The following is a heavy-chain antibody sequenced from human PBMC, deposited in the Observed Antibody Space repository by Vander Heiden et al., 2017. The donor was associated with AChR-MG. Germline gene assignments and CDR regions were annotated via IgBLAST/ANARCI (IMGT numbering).Heavy chain of an antibody. CDR3: AKDGHHTGTTDIAFDI. CDR1: GFTLDDYA. J-gene: IGHJ3*02. V-gene: IGHV3-9*01. CDR2: ISWNSGSI. Sequence: EVQLVESGGGLVQPGRSLRLACAASGFTLDDYALHWVRQAPGKGLGWVSGISWNSGSIGYADSGKGRFTISRDNAKNSRYLKMNSVRAEETALYYCAKDGHHTGTTDIAFDIWCQGTMVTVSS. D-gene: IGHD4-17*01.